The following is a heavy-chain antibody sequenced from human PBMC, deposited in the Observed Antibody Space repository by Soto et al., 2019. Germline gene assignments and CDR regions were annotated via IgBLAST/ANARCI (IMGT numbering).Heavy chain of an antibody. CDR1: GSTFSSYA. Sequence: GGSLRLSCAASGSTFSSYAMSWVRQAPGKGLEWVSAISGSGGSTYYADSVKGRFTISRDNSKNTLYLRMNSLRAEDTAVYYCAKDRLLSSGWYYFDYWGQGTLVTVSS. V-gene: IGHV3-23*01. D-gene: IGHD6-19*01. J-gene: IGHJ4*02. CDR2: ISGSGGST. CDR3: AKDRLLSSGWYYFDY.